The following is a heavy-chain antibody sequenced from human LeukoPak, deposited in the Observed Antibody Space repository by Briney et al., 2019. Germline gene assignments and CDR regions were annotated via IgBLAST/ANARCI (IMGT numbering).Heavy chain of an antibody. D-gene: IGHD3-22*01. V-gene: IGHV3-53*01. CDR2: IYSGDST. Sequence: GGSLRLSCVGSGFTLSNYVMSWVRQAPGKGLEWVSVIYSGDSTYYADSVKGRFTISRDNSKNTLYLQMNSLRAEDTAVYYCARDAYRDYYDSSGYHYVGMDVWGQGTTVTVSS. CDR1: GFTLSNYV. J-gene: IGHJ6*02. CDR3: ARDAYRDYYDSSGYHYVGMDV.